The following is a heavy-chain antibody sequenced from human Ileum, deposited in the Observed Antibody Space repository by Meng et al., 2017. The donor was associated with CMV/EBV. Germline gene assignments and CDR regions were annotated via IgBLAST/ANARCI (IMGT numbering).Heavy chain of an antibody. Sequence: ASVKVSCKASGYTFISYYLHWVRQAPGQGLEWMGVINPSGGSTTYAQKCQGRVTMTRDTSTDTVYMELSSLRSEDTAVYYCARDRGTIFGVVISNRRYYYYYDMDVWGQGTTVTVSS. J-gene: IGHJ6*02. CDR1: GYTFISYY. V-gene: IGHV1-46*01. CDR3: ARDRGTIFGVVISNRRYYYYYDMDV. CDR2: INPSGGST. D-gene: IGHD3-3*01.